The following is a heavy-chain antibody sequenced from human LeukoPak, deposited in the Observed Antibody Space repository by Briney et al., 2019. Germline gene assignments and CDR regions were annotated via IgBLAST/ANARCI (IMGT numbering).Heavy chain of an antibody. V-gene: IGHV6-1*01. CDR3: ARQLDGGPDS. Sequence: SQTLSLTCAISGDSVSSNSAVWLWIRQSPSRGLEWLGGTYYRAKLHNDYAVSVKSRMTINPETSKNQFPLHLNSVTPEDTGVYYCARQLDGGPDSWGQGTLVTVSS. CDR2: TYYRAKLHN. CDR1: GDSVSSNSAV. J-gene: IGHJ4*02. D-gene: IGHD3-16*01.